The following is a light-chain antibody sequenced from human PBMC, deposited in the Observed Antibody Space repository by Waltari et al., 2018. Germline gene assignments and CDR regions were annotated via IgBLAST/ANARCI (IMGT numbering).Light chain of an antibody. CDR1: QSVGSAF. J-gene: IGKJ1*01. CDR2: DAF. V-gene: IGKV3-20*01. CDR3: QMYVRLPVT. Sequence: SGRASQSVGSAFAWYQQRPGQAPRLLIYDAFTRATGVADRFSGSGSGTDFSLTISRLDPEDFAVYYCQMYVRLPVTFGQGTKVEIK.